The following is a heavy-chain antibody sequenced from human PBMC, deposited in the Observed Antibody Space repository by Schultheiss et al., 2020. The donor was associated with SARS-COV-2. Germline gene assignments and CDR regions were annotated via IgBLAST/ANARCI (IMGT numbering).Heavy chain of an antibody. CDR2: IYTSGST. CDR3: ARGYSGWRSEWFDP. J-gene: IGHJ5*02. Sequence: GSLRLSCTVSGGSISSYYWNWIRQPAGQGLEWIGRIYTSGSTNYNPSLKSRVTMSVDTSKKQFSLNLSSVTAADTAVYYCARGYSGWRSEWFDPWGQGTLVTVSS. V-gene: IGHV4-4*07. D-gene: IGHD6-19*01. CDR1: GGSISSYY.